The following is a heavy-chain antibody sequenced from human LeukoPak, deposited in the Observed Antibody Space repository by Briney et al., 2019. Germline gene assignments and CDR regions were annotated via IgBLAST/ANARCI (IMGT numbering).Heavy chain of an antibody. J-gene: IGHJ3*02. V-gene: IGHV3-43*02. D-gene: IGHD4-17*01. CDR1: GFTFDDYA. CDR3: VQEAGIMNDYGDYEGLFDI. CDR2: ISGDGGST. Sequence: GGSLRLSCAASGFTFDDYAMHWVRQAPGKGLEWVSLISGDGGSTYCADSVKGRFTISRDNSKNSLYLQMNSLRTEDTALYYCVQEAGIMNDYGDYEGLFDIWCQGTMVTVSS.